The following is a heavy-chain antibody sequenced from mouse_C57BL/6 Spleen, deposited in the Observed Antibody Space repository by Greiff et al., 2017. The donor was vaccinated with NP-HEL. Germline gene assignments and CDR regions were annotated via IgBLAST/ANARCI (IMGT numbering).Heavy chain of an antibody. CDR3: ASLRYYGSGYSFDY. CDR1: GYTFTSYW. J-gene: IGHJ2*01. D-gene: IGHD1-1*01. Sequence: VQLQQPGAELVRPGSSVKLSCKASGYTFTSYWMDWVKQRPGQGLEWIGNIYPSDSETHYNQKFKDKATLTVDKSSSTAYMQLSSLTSEDSAVYYCASLRYYGSGYSFDYWGQGTTLTVSS. V-gene: IGHV1-61*01. CDR2: IYPSDSET.